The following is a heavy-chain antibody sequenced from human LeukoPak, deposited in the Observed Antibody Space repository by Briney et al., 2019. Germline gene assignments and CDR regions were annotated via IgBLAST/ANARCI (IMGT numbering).Heavy chain of an antibody. CDR2: ISSSSSTI. J-gene: IGHJ4*02. V-gene: IGHV3-48*04. Sequence: SGGSLRLSCAASGFTFSSYSMNWVRQAPGKGLEWVSYISSSSSTIYYADSVKGRFTISRDNAKNSLYLQMNSLRAEDTAVYYCARDPGEVRGVFLMPYWGQGTLVTVSS. CDR1: GFTFSSYS. CDR3: ARDPGEVRGVFLMPY. D-gene: IGHD3-10*01.